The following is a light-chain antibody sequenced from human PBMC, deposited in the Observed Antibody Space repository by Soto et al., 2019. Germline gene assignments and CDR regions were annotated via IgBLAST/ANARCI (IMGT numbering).Light chain of an antibody. Sequence: ALQMTQSPSSLSASVGDRVTITCRASLDIRNDLGWYQQKPGKAPKLLIYAASSLQSGVPSRFSGSGSGTDFTLTISSLQPEDFATYYCLQDYNYPLTFGGGTKVEIK. V-gene: IGKV1-6*01. CDR2: AAS. CDR3: LQDYNYPLT. J-gene: IGKJ4*01. CDR1: LDIRND.